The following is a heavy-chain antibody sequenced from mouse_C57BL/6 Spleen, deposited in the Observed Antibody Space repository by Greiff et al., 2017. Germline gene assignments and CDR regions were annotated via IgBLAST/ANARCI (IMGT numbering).Heavy chain of an antibody. V-gene: IGHV1-53*01. CDR3: ARDWDYFDY. CDR1: GYTFTSYW. D-gene: IGHD4-1*01. Sequence: VQLQQPGTELVKPGASVKLSCKASGYTFTSYWMHWVKQRPGQGLAWIGNINPSNGGTNYNETFKSKATLTVDKSSSTAYMQLSSLTSEDSAVYYCARDWDYFDYWGQGTTLTVSS. CDR2: INPSNGGT. J-gene: IGHJ2*01.